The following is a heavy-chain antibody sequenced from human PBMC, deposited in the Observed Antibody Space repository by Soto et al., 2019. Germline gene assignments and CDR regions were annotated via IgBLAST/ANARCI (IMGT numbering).Heavy chain of an antibody. J-gene: IGHJ6*03. CDR1: GFTFSSYA. CDR3: ARFYSNYYYYYMDV. Sequence: GGSLRLSCAASGFTFSSYAMSWVRQAPGKGLEWVSAISGSGGSTYYADSVKGRFTIFRDNSKNTLYLQMNSLRAEDTAVYYCARFYSNYYYYYMDVWGKGTTVTVSS. D-gene: IGHD4-4*01. CDR2: ISGSGGST. V-gene: IGHV3-23*01.